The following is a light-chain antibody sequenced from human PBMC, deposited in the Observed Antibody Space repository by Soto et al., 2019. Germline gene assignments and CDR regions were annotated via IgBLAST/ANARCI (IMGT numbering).Light chain of an antibody. Sequence: QSVLTQPRSVSGSPGQSVTISCTGTISDVAGYNYVSWYQHHPGKAPKLRISDVTKRPSWVPDRFSGSKSGSTASMTISELQAEDEADYYCSSYAGSNNLVFGGGTKLTVL. V-gene: IGLV2-11*01. CDR1: ISDVAGYNY. CDR3: SSYAGSNNLV. CDR2: DVT. J-gene: IGLJ2*01.